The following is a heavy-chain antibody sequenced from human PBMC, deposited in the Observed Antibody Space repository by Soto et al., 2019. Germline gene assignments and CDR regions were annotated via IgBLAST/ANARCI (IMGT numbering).Heavy chain of an antibody. CDR3: ARRWGGTFDY. CDR2: IYYSGST. CDR1: GGSISSYY. D-gene: IGHD2-21*01. V-gene: IGHV4-59*01. J-gene: IGHJ4*02. Sequence: QVQLQESGPGLVKPSETLSLTCTVSGGSISSYYWSWIRQPPGKGLELIGYIYYSGSTNYNPSLKRRVTISVDTSKNPFSLKLSSVTAADTAVYYCARRWGGTFDYWGQGTLVTVSS.